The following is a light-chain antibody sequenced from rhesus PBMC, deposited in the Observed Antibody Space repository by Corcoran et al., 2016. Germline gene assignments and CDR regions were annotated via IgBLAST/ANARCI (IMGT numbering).Light chain of an antibody. CDR3: LQYNSKPFT. CDR1: QGISNY. Sequence: DIQMTQSPSSLSASVGDRVTITCRASQGISNYLSWYQQKPGKVPKRLIYAASSLESGVPSRFSVSGSGTEFTLTISSLQPEDFAVYYCLQYNSKPFTFGPGTKLDIK. J-gene: IGKJ3*01. V-gene: IGKV1-36*01. CDR2: AAS.